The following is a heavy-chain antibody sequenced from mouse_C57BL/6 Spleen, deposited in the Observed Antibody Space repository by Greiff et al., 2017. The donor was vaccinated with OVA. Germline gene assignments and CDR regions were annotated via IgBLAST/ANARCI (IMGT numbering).Heavy chain of an antibody. CDR2: IHPNSGSN. CDR3: ATYYYGSSPFAY. CDR1: GYTFTSYW. V-gene: IGHV1-64*01. Sequence: VQLQQPGAELVKPGASVKLSCKASGYTFTSYWMHWVKQRPGQGLEWIGMIHPNSGSNNYNEKFKSKATLTVDKSSSTAYMQLSSLTSEDSAVYYCATYYYGSSPFAYWGQGTLVTVSA. J-gene: IGHJ3*01. D-gene: IGHD1-1*01.